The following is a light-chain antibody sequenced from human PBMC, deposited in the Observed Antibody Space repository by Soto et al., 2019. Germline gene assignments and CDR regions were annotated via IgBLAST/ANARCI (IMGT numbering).Light chain of an antibody. Sequence: DIQMTQSPSSLSASVGDRVTITCRASQGISNFLAWYQQKPGKVPKLLISAASTLHSGVPSRFSGSGSGTDFTLTITSLQTEDVATYYCQKYSSVITFGQGTRLEIK. CDR2: AAS. V-gene: IGKV1-27*01. J-gene: IGKJ5*01. CDR1: QGISNF. CDR3: QKYSSVIT.